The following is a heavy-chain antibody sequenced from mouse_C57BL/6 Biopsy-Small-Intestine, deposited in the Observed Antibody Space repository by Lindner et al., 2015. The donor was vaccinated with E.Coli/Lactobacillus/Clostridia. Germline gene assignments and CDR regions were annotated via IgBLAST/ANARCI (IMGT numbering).Heavy chain of an antibody. CDR1: GYAFTNYL. CDR3: ARDRSGGYYAMDY. V-gene: IGHV1-54*01. D-gene: IGHD1-3*01. Sequence: VQLQESGAELVRPGTSVKVSCKASGYAFTNYLIEWVKQRPGQGLEWIGVINPGSGGTNYNEKFKGKATLTADKSSSTAYMQLSSLTSEDSAVYFCARDRSGGYYAMDYWGQGTSATVSS. J-gene: IGHJ4*01. CDR2: INPGSGGT.